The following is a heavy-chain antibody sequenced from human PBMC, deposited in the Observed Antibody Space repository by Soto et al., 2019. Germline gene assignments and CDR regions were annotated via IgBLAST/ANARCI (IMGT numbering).Heavy chain of an antibody. J-gene: IGHJ4*02. CDR1: GFTFSSYG. CDR2: ISYDGSNK. Sequence: GGSLRLSCAASGFTFSSYGMHWVRQAPGKGLEWVAVISYDGSNKYYADSVKGRFTISRDNSKNTLYLQMNSLRAEDKAVYYCANSIAVWVTVPPGERGDRFDYWGQGTLVTVSS. CDR3: ANSIAVWVTVPPGERGDRFDY. V-gene: IGHV3-30*18. D-gene: IGHD3-16*01.